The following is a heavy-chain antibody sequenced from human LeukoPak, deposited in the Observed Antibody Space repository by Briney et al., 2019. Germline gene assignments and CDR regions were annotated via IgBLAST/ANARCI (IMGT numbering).Heavy chain of an antibody. CDR3: ARDRSQEFDP. V-gene: IGHV3-30*04. CDR1: RFTFRNYA. CDR2: ISSDGTNK. J-gene: IGHJ5*02. D-gene: IGHD3-10*01. Sequence: PGGSLRLPCAASRFTFRNYAMHWVRQAPGKGLEWLAVISSDGTNKDYADSVKGRFSISRDNSKNTLYLQMNRLRADDTAVYYCARDRSQEFDPWGQGTLVTVSS.